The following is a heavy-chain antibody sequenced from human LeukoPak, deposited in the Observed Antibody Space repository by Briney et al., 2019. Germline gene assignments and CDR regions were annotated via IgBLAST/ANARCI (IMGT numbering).Heavy chain of an antibody. D-gene: IGHD6-13*01. V-gene: IGHV1-3*04. CDR1: GYTFTSNA. CDR2: INTGNGNT. Sequence: ASVKVSCKASGYTFTSNAMHWVRQAPGQRPEWMGWINTGNGNTKYPQKFQGRVTISRDTSANTAYMEVSSLRSEDTAVYYCARGAAEGLDRWGRGTLVTVSS. J-gene: IGHJ5*02. CDR3: ARGAAEGLDR.